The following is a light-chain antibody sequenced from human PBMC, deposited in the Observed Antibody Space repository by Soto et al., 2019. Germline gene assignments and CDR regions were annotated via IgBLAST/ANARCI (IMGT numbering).Light chain of an antibody. Sequence: DIQMTPSPSTLAASVGDRVTITCRASQSISSWFAWYKQKPGKAPKLLIYKASSLESGVPSRFRGSGSGTEFTLTINSLQSEDFELYYCQQYNNWPRTCGQGTKVDIK. CDR1: QSISSW. V-gene: IGKV1-5*03. J-gene: IGKJ1*01. CDR2: KAS. CDR3: QQYNNWPRT.